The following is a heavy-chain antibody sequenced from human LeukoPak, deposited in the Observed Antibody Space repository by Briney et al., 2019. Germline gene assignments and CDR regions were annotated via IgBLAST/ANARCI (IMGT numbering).Heavy chain of an antibody. V-gene: IGHV3-49*03. CDR2: IRSKAYGGTT. Sequence: GRSLRLSCTASGFTFGDYAMSWFRQAPGKGLEWVGLIRSKAYGGTTEYAASVKGRFTISRDDSKSIAYLQMNSLKTEDTAVYYCTRVTSSWPPAYFDYWGQGTLVTVSS. CDR1: GFTFGDYA. D-gene: IGHD6-13*01. CDR3: TRVTSSWPPAYFDY. J-gene: IGHJ4*02.